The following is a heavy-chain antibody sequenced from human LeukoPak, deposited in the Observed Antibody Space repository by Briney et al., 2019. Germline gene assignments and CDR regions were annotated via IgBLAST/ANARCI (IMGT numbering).Heavy chain of an antibody. CDR3: ASKEPFRGVIPDYYGMDV. J-gene: IGHJ6*04. CDR2: MNPNSGNT. D-gene: IGHD3-10*01. CDR1: GYTFTSYD. Sequence: PAASVKVSCKASGYTFTSYDINWVRQAPGQGLEWMGWMNPNSGNTGYAQKFQGRVTMTRNTSISTAYMELSSLRSEDTAVYYCASKEPFRGVIPDYYGMDVWGKGTTVTVSS. V-gene: IGHV1-8*01.